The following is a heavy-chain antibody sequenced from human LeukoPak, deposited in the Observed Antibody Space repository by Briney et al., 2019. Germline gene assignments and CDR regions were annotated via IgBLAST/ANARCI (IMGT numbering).Heavy chain of an antibody. D-gene: IGHD3-22*01. CDR2: IYHSGST. CDR3: ARDALDDSSGYYSGY. J-gene: IGHJ4*02. V-gene: IGHV4-59*12. Sequence: SETLSLTCTVSGGSISSYYWSWIRQPPGKGLEWIGYIYHSGSTYYNPSLKSRVTISVDRSKNQFSLKLSSVTAADTAVYYCARDALDDSSGYYSGYWGQGTLVTVSS. CDR1: GGSISSYY.